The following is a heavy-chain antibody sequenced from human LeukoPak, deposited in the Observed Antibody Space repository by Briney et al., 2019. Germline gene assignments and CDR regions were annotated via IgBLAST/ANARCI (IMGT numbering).Heavy chain of an antibody. CDR2: IYYSGST. V-gene: IGHV4-59*12. CDR1: GGSISSYY. Sequence: PSETLSLTCTVSGGSISSYYWSWIRQPPGKGLEWIGYIYYSGSTNYNPSLKSRVTISVDRSKNQFSLKLSSVTAADTAVYYCARSVNWNYDYWGQGTLVTVSS. D-gene: IGHD1-7*01. J-gene: IGHJ4*02. CDR3: ARSVNWNYDY.